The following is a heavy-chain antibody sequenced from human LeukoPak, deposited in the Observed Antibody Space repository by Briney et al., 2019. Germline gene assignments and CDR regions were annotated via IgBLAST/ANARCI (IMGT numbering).Heavy chain of an antibody. V-gene: IGHV3-23*01. CDR3: VKEEWLGKMNYFDY. J-gene: IGHJ4*02. CDR1: GFTFSSYA. CDR2: ISSRGGSI. Sequence: GGSLRLSCAASGFTFSSYAMTWVRQAPGKGLEWVSAISSRGGSIYYADSVKGRFTISRDNSKNTLYLQMNSLRAEDTAVYYCVKEEWLGKMNYFDYWGQGTLVTVSS. D-gene: IGHD3-3*01.